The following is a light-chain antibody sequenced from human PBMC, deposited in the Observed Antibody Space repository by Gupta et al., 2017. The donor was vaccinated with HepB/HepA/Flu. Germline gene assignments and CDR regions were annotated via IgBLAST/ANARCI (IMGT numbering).Light chain of an antibody. J-gene: IGLJ2*01. V-gene: IGLV3-1*01. CDR2: EDS. Sequence: SYELPQPPSVSVSPGQTATISCSGDELGHRCASWYPQRPGQPPVVVIYEDSKRTPGSPERFSGSKSVNTTTRTVNGTQAIDEADYYCQACASCTVVFGGGTKLTVL. CDR3: QACASCTVV. CDR1: ELGHRC.